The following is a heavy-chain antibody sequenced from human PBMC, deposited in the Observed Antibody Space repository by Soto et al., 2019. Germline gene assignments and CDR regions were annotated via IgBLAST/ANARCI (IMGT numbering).Heavy chain of an antibody. CDR3: AKDLRPEHYQFTYGMDA. CDR2: ISHDGRKL. D-gene: IGHD2-2*01. V-gene: IGHV3-30*18. CDR1: GFTFSYYG. J-gene: IGHJ6*02. Sequence: QVHLVESGGGVVQPGRSLRLSCAASGFTFSYYGFHWVRQAPGKGLEWVAFISHDGRKLYYADSVKGRFIISRDSSENTVSLHMSSLRSDDTAMYYCAKDLRPEHYQFTYGMDAWGHGTAV.